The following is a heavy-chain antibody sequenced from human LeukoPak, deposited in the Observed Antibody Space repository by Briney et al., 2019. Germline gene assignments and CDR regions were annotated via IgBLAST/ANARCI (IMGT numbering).Heavy chain of an antibody. CDR2: IRGNGATT. CDR1: GITFSSHA. Sequence: GGSLRLSCAASGITFSSHAMTWVRQAPGKGLEWVAAIRGNGATTDYADSVKGRFTISRDNSKSTLYLQMNSLRAEDTAVYYCAKGHSSGWYRPHQYYFDYWGQGTLVTVSS. V-gene: IGHV3-23*01. D-gene: IGHD6-19*01. CDR3: AKGHSSGWYRPHQYYFDY. J-gene: IGHJ4*02.